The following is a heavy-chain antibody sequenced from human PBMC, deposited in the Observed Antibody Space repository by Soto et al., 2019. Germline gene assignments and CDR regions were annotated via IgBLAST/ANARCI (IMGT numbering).Heavy chain of an antibody. CDR3: ARDYLQSGPTYGDPNWFDP. J-gene: IGHJ5*02. Sequence: GGSLRLSCAASGFTFSDYYMSWIRQAPGKGLEWVSYISSSSSYTNYADSVKGRFTISRDNAKNSLYLQMNSLRAEDTAVYYCARDYLQSGPTYGDPNWFDPWGQGTLVTVSS. D-gene: IGHD4-17*01. CDR2: ISSSSSYT. CDR1: GFTFSDYY. V-gene: IGHV3-11*06.